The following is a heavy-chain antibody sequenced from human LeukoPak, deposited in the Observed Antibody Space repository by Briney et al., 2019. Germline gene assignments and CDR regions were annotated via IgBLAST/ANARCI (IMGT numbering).Heavy chain of an antibody. CDR3: ANLDPLQSPKGPMDV. CDR1: GGTFSSYA. CDR2: IIPIFGTA. Sequence: SVKVSCKASGGTFSSYAISWVRQAPGQGLEWMGGIIPIFGTANYAQKFQGRVTITADESTKTAYMELRSLRSEDTAVYFCANLDPLQSPKGPMDVWGKGTMVIVSS. V-gene: IGHV1-69*13. J-gene: IGHJ6*03. D-gene: IGHD3/OR15-3a*01.